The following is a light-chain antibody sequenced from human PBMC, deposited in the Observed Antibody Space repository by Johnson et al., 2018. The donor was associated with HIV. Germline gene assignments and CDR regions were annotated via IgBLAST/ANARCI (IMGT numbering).Light chain of an antibody. Sequence: TQPPSVSAAPGQTVNISCSGNVSNIESYFVSWYQQLPGAAPTLLISEDNKRPSGIPDRFSGSKSGAPATLGITGLQTGDEADYYGGIVHASLSPIYVFGTGTTITVL. CDR3: GIVHASLSPIYV. J-gene: IGLJ1*01. V-gene: IGLV1-51*02. CDR2: EDN. CDR1: VSNIESYF.